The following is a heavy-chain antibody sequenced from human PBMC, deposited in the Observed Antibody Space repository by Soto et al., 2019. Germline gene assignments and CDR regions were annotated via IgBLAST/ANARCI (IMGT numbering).Heavy chain of an antibody. V-gene: IGHV4-59*01. D-gene: IGHD2-21*02. J-gene: IGHJ4*02. CDR1: GGSISNYY. Sequence: SEPRALKDTVSGGSISNYYWSWLRQPPGKGLEWIGYIYYSGSTNYNPSLKSRVTISVDTSNNQFSLKLSSVTAADTAVYYWAKYVDDYFSSGTKFDYWGQGTLVTVSS. CDR2: IYYSGST. CDR3: AKYVDDYFSSGTKFDY.